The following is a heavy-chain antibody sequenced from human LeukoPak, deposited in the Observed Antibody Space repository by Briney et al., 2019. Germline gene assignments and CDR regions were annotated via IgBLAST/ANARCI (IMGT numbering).Heavy chain of an antibody. CDR2: ISNDGSNE. V-gene: IGHV3-30*03. CDR1: GFTFSSYG. CDR3: ARDYSIPPAAGSLYNWFAP. D-gene: IGHD6-13*01. J-gene: IGHJ5*02. Sequence: GGSLRLSCAASGFTFSSYGMHWVRQAPGKGLEWVAAISNDGSNEFYADSVKGRFNISRDTSKNKLYMQMNSLRTEDTAVYYCARDYSIPPAAGSLYNWFAPWGQGTLVTVSS.